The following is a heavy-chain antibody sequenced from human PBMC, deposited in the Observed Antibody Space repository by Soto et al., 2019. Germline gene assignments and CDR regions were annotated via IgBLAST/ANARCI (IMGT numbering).Heavy chain of an antibody. Sequence: PVGSLRLSFAASGIIVSDTWMNWVRQAPGKGLEWVGRLESTESGGATDFASTVKGRFTISRDDSKNTLSLHMTRLEPEDTALYYCVSDSHVNPYYFEKSVQGALVTVSS. CDR2: LESTESGGAT. J-gene: IGHJ4*02. V-gene: IGHV3-15*04. CDR1: GIIVSDTW. CDR3: VSDSHVNPYYFEK.